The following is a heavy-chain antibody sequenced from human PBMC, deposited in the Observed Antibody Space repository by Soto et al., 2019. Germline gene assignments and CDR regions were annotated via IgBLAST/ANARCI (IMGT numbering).Heavy chain of an antibody. CDR2: IYSGGST. D-gene: IGHD3-22*01. J-gene: IGHJ6*02. CDR3: AREVVKYDSSGYYSYGMDV. CDR1: GFTVSSNY. V-gene: IGHV3-53*04. Sequence: GGSLRLSCAASGFTVSSNYMSWVRQAPGKGLEWVSVIYSGGSTYYADSVKGRFTISRHNSKNTLYLQMNSMRAEDTAVYYCAREVVKYDSSGYYSYGMDVWGQGTTVTVSS.